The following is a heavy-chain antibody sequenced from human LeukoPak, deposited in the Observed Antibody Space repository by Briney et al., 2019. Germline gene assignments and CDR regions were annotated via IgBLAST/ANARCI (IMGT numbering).Heavy chain of an antibody. J-gene: IGHJ4*02. CDR1: GFTFRNYG. V-gene: IGHV3-30*03. Sequence: GRSLRLSCAASGFTFRNYGMHWVRQVPGKGLEWLGVVTYDGSKAFYADSVKGRLTISRDNSKNTLYLQMNTLRVEDRAVYYCARDGPYGDYHDYWGQGTLVTVSS. CDR2: VTYDGSKA. CDR3: ARDGPYGDYHDY. D-gene: IGHD4-17*01.